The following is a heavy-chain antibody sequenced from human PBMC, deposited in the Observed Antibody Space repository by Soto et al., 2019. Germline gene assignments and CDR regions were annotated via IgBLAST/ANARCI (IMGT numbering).Heavy chain of an antibody. J-gene: IGHJ4*02. CDR1: GGPIKTGDYY. CDR2: VFYSGAT. CDR3: ARAGVSHGHLLF. D-gene: IGHD3-3*01. V-gene: IGHV4-30-4*01. Sequence: SVSLSLTCNVSGGPIKTGDYYWNWIRQPLGKGMEWIGYVFYSGATNYSPSLMSRAAISMDTSNNQFSLSLTSVTAADAAFYYCARAGVSHGHLLFWGQGIRVAVSS.